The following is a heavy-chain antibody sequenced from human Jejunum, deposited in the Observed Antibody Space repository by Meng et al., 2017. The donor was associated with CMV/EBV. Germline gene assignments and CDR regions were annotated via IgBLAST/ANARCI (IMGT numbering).Heavy chain of an antibody. J-gene: IGHJ5*01. V-gene: IGHV3-53*01. D-gene: IGHD3-3*01. CDR1: GLTVSDNR. CDR3: AREQMGAWRGYFDC. Sequence: SGLTVSDNRMTWDRQVAGQGLQWVSTLDEGSSGNYAASVEGRFTSSKDNSGSMVYLQMNSLRVEDTAVYYCAREQMGAWRGYFDCWGQGILVTVSS. CDR2: LDEGSSG.